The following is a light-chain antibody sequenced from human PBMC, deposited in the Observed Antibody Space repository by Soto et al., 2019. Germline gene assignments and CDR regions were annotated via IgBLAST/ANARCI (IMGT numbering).Light chain of an antibody. J-gene: IGKJ2*01. CDR2: GAS. Sequence: EIVLTQSPATLSLSPGERATLSCRASQSVSNYLAWYQQKPGQAPRLLIYGASNRATGIPGRFTGSGSRTDFTLTISSLEPEDFAVYYCQHRGEWPRTFGQGTKLEIK. V-gene: IGKV3-11*01. CDR3: QHRGEWPRT. CDR1: QSVSNY.